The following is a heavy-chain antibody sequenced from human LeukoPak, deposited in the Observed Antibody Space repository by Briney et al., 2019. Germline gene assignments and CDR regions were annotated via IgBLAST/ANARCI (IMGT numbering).Heavy chain of an antibody. CDR3: ARGYISSWYIIRSWFHP. J-gene: IGHJ5*02. CDR2: INHSGST. CDR1: GGSFSGYY. V-gene: IGHV4-34*01. Sequence: PSETLCLTCAVSGGSFSGYYWSWIRQPPGKGLEWIGEINHSGSTNYNPSPKRRVTISVDTSKNKFSLKLSSVTAADTTVFYCARGYISSWYIIRSWFHPWRQGTLVSVSS. D-gene: IGHD6-13*01.